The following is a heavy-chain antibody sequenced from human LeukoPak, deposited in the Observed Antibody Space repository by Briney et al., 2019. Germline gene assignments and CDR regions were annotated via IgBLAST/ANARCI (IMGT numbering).Heavy chain of an antibody. CDR1: GFTFSSYW. J-gene: IGHJ6*02. D-gene: IGHD6-13*01. CDR3: ARDRGRYSSSWYGDYYYGMDV. CDR2: IERDGSEK. Sequence: PGGSLRLSCAASGFTFSSYWMSWVRQAPGKGLEWMANIERDGSEKYYVDSVKGRFTISRDNAKNSLYLQMNSLRAEDTAVYYCARDRGRYSSSWYGDYYYGMDVWGQGTTVTVSS. V-gene: IGHV3-7*01.